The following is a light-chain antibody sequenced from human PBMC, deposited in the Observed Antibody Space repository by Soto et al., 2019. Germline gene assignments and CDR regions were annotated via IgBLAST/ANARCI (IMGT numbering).Light chain of an antibody. Sequence: DIQLIQSPSSLSASVGDRVTITCRASETILKFLAWYQQRSGSAPDLLIYAASDLESGVPSRFSGSGSGTEFTLTIDNLQPNDSATYFCQHYNTQSITFGGGTKVDVK. CDR2: AAS. J-gene: IGKJ4*01. V-gene: IGKV1-5*01. CDR1: ETILKF. CDR3: QHYNTQSIT.